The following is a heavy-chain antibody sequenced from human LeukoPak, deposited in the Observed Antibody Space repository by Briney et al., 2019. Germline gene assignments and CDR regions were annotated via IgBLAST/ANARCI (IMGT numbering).Heavy chain of an antibody. J-gene: IGHJ4*02. CDR2: ISAGGGST. CDR1: GFTFSTYA. CDR3: AKRKGGTYYFDY. Sequence: GGSLRLSCAASGFTFSTYAKSWVRQAPGKGLEWVSTISAGGGSTYYADSVKGRFTISRDNSKNTLYLQMNSLRAEDTAVYYCAKRKGGTYYFDYWGQGTLVTVSS. V-gene: IGHV3-23*01. D-gene: IGHD3-16*01.